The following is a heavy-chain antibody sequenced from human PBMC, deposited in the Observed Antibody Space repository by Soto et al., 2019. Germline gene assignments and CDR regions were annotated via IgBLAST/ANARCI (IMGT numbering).Heavy chain of an antibody. CDR1: GDSITSNSYF. Sequence: SETLSLTCTVSGDSITSNSYFWAWIRQPPGKGLEWIGSIYYSGTTYYNPSLKIRVTISVDRSKNQFSLKLSSVTAADTAVYYCARHFSVAYFDYWGQGALVTVSQVSLVSGGSLRLSCAASGFNFDGYPSYFDYWGQGTLVTVSS. V-gene: IGHV4-39*01. CDR2: IYYSGTT. CDR3: ARHFSVAYFDYWGQGALVTVSQVSLVSGGSLRLSCAASGFNFDGYPSYFDY. D-gene: IGHD3-9*01. J-gene: IGHJ4*02.